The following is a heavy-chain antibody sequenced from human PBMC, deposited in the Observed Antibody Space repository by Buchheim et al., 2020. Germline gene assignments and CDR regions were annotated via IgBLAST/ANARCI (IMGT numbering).Heavy chain of an antibody. Sequence: QVLLQESGPGLVKPSQTLSLTCSFSGDSIRSGGYYWSWIRQHPGKGLEWIGYMYYSGTTYYNPSLRSRVTISLDTAKNQLSLKLNSVTAADTAVYYCARRDGFNQVFDFWGRGTL. D-gene: IGHD5-24*01. CDR1: GDSIRSGGYY. J-gene: IGHJ4*02. V-gene: IGHV4-31*03. CDR3: ARRDGFNQVFDF. CDR2: MYYSGTT.